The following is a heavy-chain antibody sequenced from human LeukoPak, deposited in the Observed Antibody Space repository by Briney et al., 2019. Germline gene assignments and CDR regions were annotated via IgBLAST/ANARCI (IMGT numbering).Heavy chain of an antibody. CDR1: GFTFSSYG. D-gene: IGHD3-10*01. CDR2: IRYDGSNK. Sequence: PGGSLRLSCAASGFTFSSYGMHWVRQAPGKGLEWVAFIRYDGSNKYYADSVKGRFTISRDNSKNTLYLQMNSLRAEDTAVYYCASADQTGTEAFDIWGQGTMVTVSS. V-gene: IGHV3-30*02. J-gene: IGHJ3*02. CDR3: ASADQTGTEAFDI.